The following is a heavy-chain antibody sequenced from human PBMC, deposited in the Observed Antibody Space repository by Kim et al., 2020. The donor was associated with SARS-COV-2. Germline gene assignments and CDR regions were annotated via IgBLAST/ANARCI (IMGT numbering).Heavy chain of an antibody. CDR3: TEQQLVDAFDI. J-gene: IGHJ3*02. Sequence: SVKVSCKSSGGTFSSYAISWVRQAPGQGLEWMGGIIPIFGTANYAQKFQGRVTITADESTSTAYMELSSLRSEDTAVYYCTEQQLVDAFDIWGQGTMVTVSS. V-gene: IGHV1-69*13. CDR2: IIPIFGTA. CDR1: GGTFSSYA. D-gene: IGHD6-13*01.